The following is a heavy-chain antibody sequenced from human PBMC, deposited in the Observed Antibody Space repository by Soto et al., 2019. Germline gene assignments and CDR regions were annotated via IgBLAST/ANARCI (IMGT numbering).Heavy chain of an antibody. J-gene: IGHJ6*02. CDR3: ARAHYDFWSGYPYNYGMDV. CDR1: GGSVSSGSYY. Sequence: PSETLSLTCTVSGGSVSSGSYYWSRIRQPPGKGLEWIGYIYYSGSNNYNPSLKSRVTISVDTSKNQFSLKLSSVPAADTAVYYCARAHYDFWSGYPYNYGMDVWGQGTTVT. V-gene: IGHV4-61*01. CDR2: IYYSGSN. D-gene: IGHD3-3*01.